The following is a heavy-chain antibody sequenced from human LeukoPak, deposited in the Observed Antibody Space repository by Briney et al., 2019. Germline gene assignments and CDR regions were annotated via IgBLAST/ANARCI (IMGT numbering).Heavy chain of an antibody. Sequence: GGSLRLSCAASGFTFSSYSMNWVRQAPGKGLEWVSSISSSSSYIYYADSVKGRFTISRDNSKNTLYLQMNSLRAEDPAVYYCAREHLGDYYDSSGYYPGLDYWGQGTLVTVSS. V-gene: IGHV3-21*01. D-gene: IGHD3-22*01. CDR2: ISSSSSYI. J-gene: IGHJ4*02. CDR3: AREHLGDYYDSSGYYPGLDY. CDR1: GFTFSSYS.